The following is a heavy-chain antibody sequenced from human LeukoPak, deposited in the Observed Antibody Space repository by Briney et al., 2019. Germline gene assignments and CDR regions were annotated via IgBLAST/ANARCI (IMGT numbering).Heavy chain of an antibody. CDR2: IYSGGST. J-gene: IGHJ4*02. CDR3: ARETGDLGYFDY. CDR1: GFTFSSNY. Sequence: GGSLRLSCAASGFTFSSNYMSWVRQAPGKGLEWVSVIYSGGSTYYADSVKGRFTISRDNSKNTLYLQMNSLRAEDTAVYYCARETGDLGYFDYWGQGTLVTVSS. V-gene: IGHV3-53*01. D-gene: IGHD7-27*01.